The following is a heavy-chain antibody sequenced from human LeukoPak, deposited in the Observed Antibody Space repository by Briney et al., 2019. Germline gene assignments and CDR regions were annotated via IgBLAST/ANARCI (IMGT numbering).Heavy chain of an antibody. J-gene: IGHJ4*02. CDR2: INPNSGGT. CDR1: GYSFTGYY. CDR3: AREREDSGNYYDY. V-gene: IGHV1-2*02. D-gene: IGHD1-26*01. Sequence: ASVKVSCKASGYSFTGYYMHWVRQAPGQGLECMGWINPNSGGTNYAQKFQGRVTMTRDTSISTAYMVLSRLRSDDTAVYYCAREREDSGNYYDYWGQGALVTVSS.